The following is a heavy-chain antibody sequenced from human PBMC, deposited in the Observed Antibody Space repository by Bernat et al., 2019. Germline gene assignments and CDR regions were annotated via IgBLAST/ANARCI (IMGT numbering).Heavy chain of an antibody. V-gene: IGHV3-30*01. CDR2: ISYDGSNK. D-gene: IGHD6-19*01. J-gene: IGHJ3*02. Sequence: QVQLVESGGGMVQPGRSLRLSCAASGFTFSSYAMHWVRQAPGKGLEWVAVISYDGSNKYYADSVKGRFTISRDNSKNTLYLQMNSLRAEDTAVYYCARVAGRPRSGWYDAFDIWGQGTMVTVSS. CDR3: ARVAGRPRSGWYDAFDI. CDR1: GFTFSSYA.